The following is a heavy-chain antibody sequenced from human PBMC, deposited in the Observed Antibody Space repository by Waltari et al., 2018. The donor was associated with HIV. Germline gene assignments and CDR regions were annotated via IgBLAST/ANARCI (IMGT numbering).Heavy chain of an antibody. J-gene: IGHJ5*02. CDR2: ISIDGKTK. CDR3: ASLWELFA. D-gene: IGHD1-26*01. Sequence: VQLVASGGGLVQPGGSLRLSCAASGFTFSSFAMDWVSQAPGKGLEWVSYISIDGKTKHYADSVKGRFTISRDSAQNSVFLQMNSLRVEDTAVYYCASLWELFAWGQGTLVTVAS. CDR1: GFTFSSFA. V-gene: IGHV3-48*03.